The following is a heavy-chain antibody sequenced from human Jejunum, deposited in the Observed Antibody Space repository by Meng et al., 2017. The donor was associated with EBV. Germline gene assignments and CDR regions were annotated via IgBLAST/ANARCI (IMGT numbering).Heavy chain of an antibody. CDR3: SRDLAGPYDD. CDR2: INENGRTT. Sequence: EVQLVESGGALVQPGGFLRLSCAASGFTSSTYWMHWVRQAPGKGLVWISRINENGRTTTYADSVKGRFTISRDNNKNTLYLQMNNLRAEDTAVYFCSRDLAGPYDDWGQGTLVTVSS. V-gene: IGHV3-74*01. CDR1: GFTSSTYW. J-gene: IGHJ4*02.